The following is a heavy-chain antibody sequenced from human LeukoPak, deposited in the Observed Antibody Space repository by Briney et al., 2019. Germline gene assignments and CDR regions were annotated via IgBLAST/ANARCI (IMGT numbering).Heavy chain of an antibody. V-gene: IGHV3-23*01. J-gene: IGHJ4*02. CDR3: ARRLSGTSPFDL. Sequence: GGSLRLSCAASGFTFSNYGMSWVRQAPAKGLEWVSAINGGGVTTYYADSVKGRLTISRDNSKNTLHLQMNSLRVEDAAVYYCARRLSGTSPFDLWGQGTLVTVSS. CDR1: GFTFSNYG. CDR2: INGGGVTT. D-gene: IGHD6-25*01.